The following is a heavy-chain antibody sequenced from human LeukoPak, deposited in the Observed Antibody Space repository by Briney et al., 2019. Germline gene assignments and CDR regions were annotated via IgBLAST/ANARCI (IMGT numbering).Heavy chain of an antibody. J-gene: IGHJ4*02. D-gene: IGHD4-17*01. CDR1: GGSISSYY. V-gene: IGHV4-59*12. CDR3: ARGTYGDYWGTDY. Sequence: SETLSLTCTVSGGSISSYYWSWIRQPPGKGLEWIGYIYYSGSTNYNPSLKSRVTMLVDTSKNQFSLKLSSVTAADTAVYYCARGTYGDYWGTDYWGQGTLVTVSS. CDR2: IYYSGST.